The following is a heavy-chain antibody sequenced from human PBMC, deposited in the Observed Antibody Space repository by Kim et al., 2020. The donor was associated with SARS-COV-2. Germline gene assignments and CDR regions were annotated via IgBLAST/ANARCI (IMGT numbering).Heavy chain of an antibody. D-gene: IGHD3-22*01. CDR3: ARAGYYDSSGYYVG. Sequence: AQKFPGRVTMTRDTSTSTVYMELSSLRSEDTAVYYCARAGYYDSSGYYVGWGQGTLVTVSS. V-gene: IGHV1-46*01. J-gene: IGHJ4*02.